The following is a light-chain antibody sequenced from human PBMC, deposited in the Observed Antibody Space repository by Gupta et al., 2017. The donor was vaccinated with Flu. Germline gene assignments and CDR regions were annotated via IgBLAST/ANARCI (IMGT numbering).Light chain of an antibody. CDR1: SSNLGRSC. V-gene: IGLV1-44*01. Sequence: RVIISCSGSSSNLGRSCVGWYRLFPGTAPKVLIYSNNARPSGVPARFSGSKFGTSAALAISRLQSEDEADYYCAAGDVIPNGPVFGGGTKLTVL. J-gene: IGLJ3*02. CDR2: SNN. CDR3: AAGDVIPNGPV.